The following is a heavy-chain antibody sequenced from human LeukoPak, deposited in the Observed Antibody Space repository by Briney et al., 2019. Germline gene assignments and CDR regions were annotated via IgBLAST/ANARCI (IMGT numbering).Heavy chain of an antibody. V-gene: IGHV4-59*01. J-gene: IGHJ4*02. Sequence: SETLSLTCAVSGGSISSYYWTWIRQPPGKGLEWIGYIYYIGSTNYNPSLKSRVTISVDTSKNQFSLKLTSVTAADTAVYYCARGVNSGYFDSGGQGNLAIVSS. D-gene: IGHD1-26*01. CDR3: ARGVNSGYFDS. CDR1: GGSISSYY. CDR2: IYYIGST.